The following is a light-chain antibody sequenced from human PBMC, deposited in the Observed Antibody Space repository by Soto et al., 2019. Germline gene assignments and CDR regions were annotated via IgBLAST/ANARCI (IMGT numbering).Light chain of an antibody. CDR2: AAS. Sequence: AIQLTQSPSSLSASIGDRVTITCRASQGIRNDLGWYQQKPGKAPKLLIYAASSLQSGVPSRFSGSASGTDFTLTISSLQPEDFATYFCLQDYSYPWTFGQGTKVAIK. CDR1: QGIRND. V-gene: IGKV1-6*01. J-gene: IGKJ1*01. CDR3: LQDYSYPWT.